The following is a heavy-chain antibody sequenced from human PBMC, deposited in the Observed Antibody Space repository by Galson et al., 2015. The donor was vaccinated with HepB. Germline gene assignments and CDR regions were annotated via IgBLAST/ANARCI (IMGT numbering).Heavy chain of an antibody. CDR3: ARVPPSYCSGGSCYDGVAFDI. CDR2: IYHSGST. J-gene: IGHJ3*02. Sequence: TLSLTCAVSGGSISSGGYSWSWIRQPPGRGLEWIGYIYHSGSTYYNPSLKSRVTISVDRSKNQFSLKLSSVTAADTAVYYCARVPPSYCSGGSCYDGVAFDIWGQGTMVTVSS. CDR1: GGSISSGGYS. D-gene: IGHD2-15*01. V-gene: IGHV4-30-2*01.